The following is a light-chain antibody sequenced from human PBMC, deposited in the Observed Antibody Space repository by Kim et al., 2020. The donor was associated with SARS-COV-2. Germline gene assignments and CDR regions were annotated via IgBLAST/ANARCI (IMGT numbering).Light chain of an antibody. CDR1: NLRSKS. V-gene: IGLV3-21*04. Sequence: SYELTQPPSVSVAPGETARIPCGGSNLRSKSVHWYQQKPGQAPVLVIYSDSDRPSGIPERFSGSNSGNTATLTISRVEAGDEADFYCHVWDTRSDHVVFGGGTQLTVL. CDR3: HVWDTRSDHVV. J-gene: IGLJ3*02. CDR2: SDS.